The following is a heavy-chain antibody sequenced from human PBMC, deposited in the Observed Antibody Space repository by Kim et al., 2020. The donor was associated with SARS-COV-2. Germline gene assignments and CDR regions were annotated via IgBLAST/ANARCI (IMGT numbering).Heavy chain of an antibody. J-gene: IGHJ6*02. CDR1: GYTFTGYY. D-gene: IGHD6-13*01. CDR3: ARGGGTAPGGTYYYYYGMDV. CDR2: INPNSGGT. V-gene: IGHV1-2*02. Sequence: ASVKVSCKASGYTFTGYYMHWVRRAPGQGLEWMAWINPNSGGTTCAQKFQGRVTLTRDTSISTAYMEVSRLRSDDTAVYYCARGGGTAPGGTYYYYYGMDVGGQGTTVTVSS.